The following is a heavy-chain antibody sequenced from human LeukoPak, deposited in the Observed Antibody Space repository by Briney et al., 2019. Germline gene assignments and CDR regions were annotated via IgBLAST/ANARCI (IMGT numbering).Heavy chain of an antibody. D-gene: IGHD3-16*02. Sequence: SETLSLTCTVSGGSISNSSYYWGWIRQPPGKGLEWIGSIYYSGSTYYNPSLKSRVTISVDTSKNQFSLKLSSVTAADTAVYYCARGRYDYVWGSYHRNWFDPWGQGTLVTVSS. CDR1: GGSISNSSYY. J-gene: IGHJ5*02. CDR3: ARGRYDYVWGSYHRNWFDP. V-gene: IGHV4-39*07. CDR2: IYYSGST.